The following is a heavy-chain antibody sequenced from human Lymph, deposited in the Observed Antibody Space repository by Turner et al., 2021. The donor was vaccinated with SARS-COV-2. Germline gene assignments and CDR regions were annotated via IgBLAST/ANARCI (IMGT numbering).Heavy chain of an antibody. V-gene: IGHV3-30-3*01. D-gene: IGHD3-10*01. CDR2: ISYDGSNK. CDR1: GFAFSTYA. J-gene: IGHJ4*02. Sequence: QVQLVESGGGVVQPGRSLRLSCAASGFAFSTYAMHWVRQAPGKGLEWVAVISYDGSNKYYADSVKGRFTISRDNSKNTLYLQMNSLRAEDTAAYYCARGPGGNYGPYFDYWGQGTLVTVSS. CDR3: ARGPGGNYGPYFDY.